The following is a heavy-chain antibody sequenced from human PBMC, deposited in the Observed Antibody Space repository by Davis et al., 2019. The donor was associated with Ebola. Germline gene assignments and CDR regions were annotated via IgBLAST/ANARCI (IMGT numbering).Heavy chain of an antibody. Sequence: GESLKISCAASGFTFSVYYMSWIRQAPGKGPEWVSSISSSASYKTYADSVKGRFTISRDDAKKSLYLQMDSLRAEDTAVYYCAQQLGDYGGNALRYWGQGTLVTVSS. CDR1: GFTFSVYY. D-gene: IGHD4-23*01. J-gene: IGHJ4*02. V-gene: IGHV3-11*06. CDR3: AQQLGDYGGNALRY. CDR2: ISSSASYK.